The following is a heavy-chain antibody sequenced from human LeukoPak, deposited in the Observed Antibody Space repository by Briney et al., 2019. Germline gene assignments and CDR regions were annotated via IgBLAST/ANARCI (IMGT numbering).Heavy chain of an antibody. D-gene: IGHD6-6*01. CDR1: GFTFSSYA. J-gene: IGHJ3*02. V-gene: IGHV3-64*01. Sequence: GGSLRLSCAASGFTFSSYAMHWVRQAPGKGLEYVSAISSNGGSTYYANSVKGRSTISRDNSKNTLYLQMGSLRAEDMAVYYCARSIAGAFDIWGQGTMVTVSS. CDR2: ISSNGGST. CDR3: ARSIAGAFDI.